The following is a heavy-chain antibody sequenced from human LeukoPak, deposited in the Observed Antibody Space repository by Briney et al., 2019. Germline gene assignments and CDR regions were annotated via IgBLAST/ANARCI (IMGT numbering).Heavy chain of an antibody. D-gene: IGHD2-15*01. V-gene: IGHV7-4-1*02. Sequence: ASVKVSCKASGYTSTSYAMNWVRQAPGQGLEWMGWINTNTGNPTYAQGFTGRFVFSLGTSVSTAYLQISSLEPEDTAVYYCARAGYCSAAGCRLWAYWGQGSLVTVSS. CDR1: GYTSTSYA. CDR3: ARAGYCSAAGCRLWAY. J-gene: IGHJ4*02. CDR2: INTNTGNP.